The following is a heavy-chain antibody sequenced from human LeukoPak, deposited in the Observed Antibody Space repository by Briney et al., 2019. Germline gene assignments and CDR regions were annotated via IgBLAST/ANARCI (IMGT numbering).Heavy chain of an antibody. Sequence: PGRSLRLSCAASGFTFSSYAMHWVRQAPGKGLEWVAVISYDGSNKYYADSVKGRFTISRDNSKNTLYLQMNSLRAEDTAVYYCANAVKTRVNYWGQGTLVTVSS. CDR1: GFTFSSYA. CDR3: ANAVKTRVNY. D-gene: IGHD3-10*01. V-gene: IGHV3-30*04. CDR2: ISYDGSNK. J-gene: IGHJ4*02.